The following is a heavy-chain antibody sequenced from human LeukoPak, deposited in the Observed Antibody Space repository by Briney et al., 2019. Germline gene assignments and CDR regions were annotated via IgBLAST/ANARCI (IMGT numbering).Heavy chain of an antibody. D-gene: IGHD3-3*01. CDR1: GYTFTGYY. J-gene: IGHJ4*02. CDR3: ARAELRFLEWLPFDY. V-gene: IGHV1-2*02. CDR2: INPNSGGT. Sequence: ASVKGSCKASGYTFTGYYMHWVRQAPGQGLEWMGWINPNSGGTNYAQKFQGRVTMTRDTSISTAYMELSRLRSDDTAAYYCARAELRFLEWLPFDYWGQGTLVTVSS.